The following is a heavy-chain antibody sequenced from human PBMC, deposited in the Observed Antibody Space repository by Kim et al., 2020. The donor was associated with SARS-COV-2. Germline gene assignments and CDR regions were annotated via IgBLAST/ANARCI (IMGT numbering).Heavy chain of an antibody. J-gene: IGHJ4*02. V-gene: IGHV3-74*01. CDR2: INSDGTTT. CDR1: GFTFSSYW. Sequence: GGSLRLSCAASGFTFSSYWMHWVRQAPGKGLVWVSRINSDGTTTSYGDSVKGRFTLSRDNAKNTMYLQMNSLRAEDPAVYYCARRAYSSGWWYFDYWGQG. CDR3: ARRAYSSGWWYFDY. D-gene: IGHD6-19*01.